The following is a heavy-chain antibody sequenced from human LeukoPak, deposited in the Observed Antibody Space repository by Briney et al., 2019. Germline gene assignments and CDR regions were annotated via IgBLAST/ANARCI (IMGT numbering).Heavy chain of an antibody. Sequence: GGSLRLSCAAPGFTFSSYWMSWVRQAPGKGLEWVANIKQDGSEEYYVDSVKGRFTISRDNAKNSLYLQMNSLRAEDTAVYYCARGGLARFGELLMSYYYGMDVWGQGTTVTVSS. CDR2: IKQDGSEE. V-gene: IGHV3-7*01. CDR1: GFTFSSYW. D-gene: IGHD3-10*01. CDR3: ARGGLARFGELLMSYYYGMDV. J-gene: IGHJ6*02.